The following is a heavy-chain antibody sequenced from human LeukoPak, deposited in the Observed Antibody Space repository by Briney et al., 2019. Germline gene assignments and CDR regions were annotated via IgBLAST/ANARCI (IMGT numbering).Heavy chain of an antibody. CDR2: IIPIFGTA. CDR1: GDTFSTYS. V-gene: IGHV1-69*06. CDR3: ARDGTTGGYPGWYMAV. Sequence: SVKVSCKASGDTFSTYSLSWVRQAPAQGLEWMGGIIPIFGTANYAQNFQGRITITADKSTSTAYMELSSLRSEDTAVYYCARDGTTGGYPGWYMAVWGKGTTVTVSS. J-gene: IGHJ6*04. D-gene: IGHD2-8*01.